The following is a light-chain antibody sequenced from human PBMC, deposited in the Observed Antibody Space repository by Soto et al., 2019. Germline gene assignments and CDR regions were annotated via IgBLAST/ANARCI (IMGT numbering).Light chain of an antibody. Sequence: DIQMTQSPSSLSASVGDRVTIACRASQTITGYLNWYQQKPGKAPKLLIYAASTLQSGVPSRFSGSGSGTDFTLTISSLQPEDFGTYYCQQSHGIPYTFGQGTKLEIK. J-gene: IGKJ2*01. CDR1: QTITGY. V-gene: IGKV1-39*01. CDR2: AAS. CDR3: QQSHGIPYT.